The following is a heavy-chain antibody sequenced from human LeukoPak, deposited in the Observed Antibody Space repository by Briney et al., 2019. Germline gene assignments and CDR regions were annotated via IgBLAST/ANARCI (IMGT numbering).Heavy chain of an antibody. D-gene: IGHD2-2*01. J-gene: IGHJ4*02. Sequence: PGRSLRLSCVASGFTFSSYAMSWVRQAPGKGLEWVSVISGSGGSTYYADSVKGRFTISRDNSKNTLYLQMNSLRAEDTAVYYCAKAPDMVVPAVFDYWGQGTLVTVSS. CDR2: ISGSGGST. V-gene: IGHV3-23*01. CDR3: AKAPDMVVPAVFDY. CDR1: GFTFSSYA.